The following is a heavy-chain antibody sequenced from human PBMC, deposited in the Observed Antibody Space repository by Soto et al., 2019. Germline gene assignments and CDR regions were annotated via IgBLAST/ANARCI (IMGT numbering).Heavy chain of an antibody. CDR1: RYTFTSYD. CDR3: ARDKVGAIDY. V-gene: IGHV1-8*01. D-gene: IGHD1-26*01. CDR2: MNHNSGNT. J-gene: IGHJ4*02. Sequence: QVQLVQSGAEVKKPEASVKVSCKASRYTFTSYDINWVRQATGQGLEWMGWMNHNSGNTGYAQKFQGIVTMTRNTSISTAYMERSSMRSEDTAVYYCARDKVGAIDYWGQGTLVTVSS.